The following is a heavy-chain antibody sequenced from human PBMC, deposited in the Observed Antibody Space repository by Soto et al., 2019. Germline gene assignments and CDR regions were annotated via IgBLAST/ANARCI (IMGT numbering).Heavy chain of an antibody. CDR3: ARAPRIYYIADY. Sequence: SETLSLTCAVSGGSISSSSYYWGWIRQPPGKGLEWIGSIYYSGSTYYNPSLKSRVTISVDTSKNQFSLKLSSVTAADTAVYYCARAPRIYYIADYWGQGTLVTVSS. CDR2: IYYSGST. V-gene: IGHV4-39*01. J-gene: IGHJ4*02. CDR1: GGSISSSSYY. D-gene: IGHD3-10*01.